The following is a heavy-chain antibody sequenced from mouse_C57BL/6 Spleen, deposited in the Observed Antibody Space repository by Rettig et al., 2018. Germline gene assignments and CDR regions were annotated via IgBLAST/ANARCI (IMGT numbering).Heavy chain of an antibody. CDR1: GYTFTDYY. CDR3: AKGGVIYYDYDGGYYFDY. D-gene: IGHD2-4*01. V-gene: IGHV1-26*01. J-gene: IGHJ2*01. Sequence: CKASGYTFTDYYLNWVKQSHGKSLEWIGDINPNNGGTSYNQKFKGKATLTVDKSSSTAYMELRSLTSEDSAVYYCAKGGVIYYDYDGGYYFDYWGQGTTLTVSS. CDR2: INPNNGGT.